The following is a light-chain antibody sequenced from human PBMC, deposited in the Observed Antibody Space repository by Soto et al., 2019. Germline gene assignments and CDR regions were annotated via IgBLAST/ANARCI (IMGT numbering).Light chain of an antibody. CDR2: GAS. Sequence: EIVLTQSPGTVSLSPGERATLSCRASQTVSSNYLAWYQKRPGQAPSLLIYGASSRATGVPDRFSGSGSGTDFTLTISRLEPEDFAVYYCQQYITSPFSFGPGTKVDIK. CDR1: QTVSSNY. CDR3: QQYITSPFS. J-gene: IGKJ3*01. V-gene: IGKV3-20*01.